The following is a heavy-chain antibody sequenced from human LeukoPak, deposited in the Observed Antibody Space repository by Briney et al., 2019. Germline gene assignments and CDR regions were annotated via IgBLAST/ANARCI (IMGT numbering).Heavy chain of an antibody. V-gene: IGHV3-30-3*01. J-gene: IGHJ3*02. Sequence: GRSLRLSCAASGFTFSSYAMHWVRQAPGKGLEWVAVISYDGSNKYYADSVKGRFTISRDNSKNTLYLQMNSLRAEDTAVYYCARFSSWNAFDIWGQGTMVTVSS. D-gene: IGHD6-13*01. CDR1: GFTFSSYA. CDR2: ISYDGSNK. CDR3: ARFSSWNAFDI.